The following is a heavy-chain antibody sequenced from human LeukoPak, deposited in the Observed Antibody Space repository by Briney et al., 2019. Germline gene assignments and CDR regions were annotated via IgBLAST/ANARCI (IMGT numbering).Heavy chain of an antibody. CDR1: GFTFKNYR. J-gene: IGHJ4*02. Sequence: GGSLRLSCAASGFTFKNYRMNWVRQVPGKGPEWVSSITDNGLSIYYADSVKGRFTISRDNAENSLYLQMDSLRAEDTAVYCCAREAVSGSSYFDYWGLGTLVTVSS. CDR2: ITDNGLSI. D-gene: IGHD6-19*01. V-gene: IGHV3-21*01. CDR3: AREAVSGSSYFDY.